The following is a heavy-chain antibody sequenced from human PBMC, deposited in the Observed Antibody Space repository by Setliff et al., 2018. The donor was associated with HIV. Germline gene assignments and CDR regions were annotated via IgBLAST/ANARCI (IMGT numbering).Heavy chain of an antibody. Sequence: PGGSLRLSCAASGFTFSSYSMNWVRQAPGKGLEWVSSISSSSSYIYYADSVKGRFTISRDNAKNSLYLQMNSLRAEDTAVYYCARVPYSSSWSGYYYMDVWGKGTTVTVSS. CDR3: ARVPYSSSWSGYYYMDV. V-gene: IGHV3-21*01. CDR2: ISSSSSYI. D-gene: IGHD6-13*01. J-gene: IGHJ6*03. CDR1: GFTFSSYS.